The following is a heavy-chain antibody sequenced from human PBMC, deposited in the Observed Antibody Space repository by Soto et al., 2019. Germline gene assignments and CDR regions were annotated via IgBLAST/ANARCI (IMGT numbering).Heavy chain of an antibody. CDR3: ARDPGANLGYCSGGSCSI. Sequence: GGSLRLSCAASGFTVSSNYMSWVRQAPGKGLEWVSVIYSGGSTYYADSVKGRFTISRDNSKNTLYLQMNSLRAEDTAVYYCARDPGANLGYCSGGSCSIWGQGTLVTVSS. CDR2: IYSGGST. V-gene: IGHV3-66*01. J-gene: IGHJ4*02. D-gene: IGHD2-15*01. CDR1: GFTVSSNY.